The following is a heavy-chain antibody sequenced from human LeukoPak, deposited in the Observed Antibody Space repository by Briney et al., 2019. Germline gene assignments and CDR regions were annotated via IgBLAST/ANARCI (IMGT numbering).Heavy chain of an antibody. Sequence: GASVKVSCKSSGYTFTSYGISWVRQVRGQGLEWMGWISAYNGNTNYAQKLQGRVTMTTDTSTSTAYMELRSLRSDDTAVYYCARDEEWELGNAFDIWGQGTMVTVSS. D-gene: IGHD1-26*01. CDR2: ISAYNGNT. V-gene: IGHV1-18*01. J-gene: IGHJ3*02. CDR3: ARDEEWELGNAFDI. CDR1: GYTFTSYG.